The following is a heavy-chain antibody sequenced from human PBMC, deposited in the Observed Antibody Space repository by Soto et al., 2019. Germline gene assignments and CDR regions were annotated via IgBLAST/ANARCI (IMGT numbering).Heavy chain of an antibody. CDR2: INPKSGGT. D-gene: IGHD2-8*01. CDR3: ARGHSTDCSNGVCSFFYNHEMDV. J-gene: IGHJ6*02. CDR1: GYSFTDYH. V-gene: IGHV1-2*04. Sequence: SVKVSCKASGYSFTDYHIHWVRQAPGQGLEWLGRINPKSGGTSTAQKFQGWVTMTRDRSISTVYMELTRLRSDDTAVDFCARGHSTDCSNGVCSFFYNHEMDVWG.